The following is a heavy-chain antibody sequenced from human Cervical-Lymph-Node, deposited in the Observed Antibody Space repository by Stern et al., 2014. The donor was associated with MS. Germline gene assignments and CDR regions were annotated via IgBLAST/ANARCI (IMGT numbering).Heavy chain of an antibody. CDR2: IYWGDDK. CDR3: AHCKAYYDFWSGSMHPRPFDP. CDR1: GFSLSTSGVG. J-gene: IGHJ5*02. D-gene: IGHD3-3*01. Sequence: QVTLKESGPTLVKPTQTLTLTCTFSGFSLSTSGVGVGWIRQPPGKALEWIAFIYWGDDKCSRPFLKSRPSITQVTSNNQVVLTMTNMDTVDTATYYCAHCKAYYDFWSGSMHPRPFDPWGQGTLVTVSS. V-gene: IGHV2-5*02.